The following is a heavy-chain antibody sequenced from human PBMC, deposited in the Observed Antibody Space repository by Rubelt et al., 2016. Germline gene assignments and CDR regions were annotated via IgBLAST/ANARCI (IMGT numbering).Heavy chain of an antibody. Sequence: QVQLVQSGVEVKEPGASIKVSCKTSGYSFKRYAISWVRQAPGQGLEWMGWISTYNGDTRYAQNFQGRVTMTTDTSTSTAYMELSSLRSEDTAVYYCARPLPGYYYGMAVWGQGTTVTVSS. J-gene: IGHJ6*02. CDR3: ARPLPGYYYGMAV. CDR2: ISTYNGDT. CDR1: GYSFKRYA. V-gene: IGHV1-18*01.